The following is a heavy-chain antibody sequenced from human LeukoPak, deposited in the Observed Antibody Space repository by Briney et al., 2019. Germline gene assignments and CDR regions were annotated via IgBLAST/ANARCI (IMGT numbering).Heavy chain of an antibody. Sequence: GGSLRLSCAASGFTFSSYAMSWVRQAPGKGLEWVAVISYDGSNKYHADSVKGRFTISRDNSKNTLYLQMNSLRVEDTAVYYCAKGPNYDSDWGQGTLVTVSS. V-gene: IGHV3-30*04. CDR2: ISYDGSNK. CDR1: GFTFSSYA. D-gene: IGHD3-22*01. J-gene: IGHJ4*02. CDR3: AKGPNYDSD.